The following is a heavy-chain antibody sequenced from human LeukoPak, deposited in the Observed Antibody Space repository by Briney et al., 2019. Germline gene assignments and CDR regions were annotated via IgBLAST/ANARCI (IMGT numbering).Heavy chain of an antibody. D-gene: IGHD3-3*01. CDR3: ARHNSPYYDFWSGYYTPDENLDY. CDR1: GSSISSGYY. V-gene: IGHV4-38-2*01. Sequence: SETLSLTCAVSGSSISSGYYWGWIRQPPGKGLEWIGSIYHSGSTYYKPSLKSRVTISVDTSKNQSSLKLSSVTAADTAVYYCARHNSPYYDFWSGYYTPDENLDYWGQGTLVTVSS. J-gene: IGHJ4*02. CDR2: IYHSGST.